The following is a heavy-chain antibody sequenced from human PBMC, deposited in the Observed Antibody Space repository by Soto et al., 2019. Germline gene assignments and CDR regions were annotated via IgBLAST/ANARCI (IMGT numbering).Heavy chain of an antibody. J-gene: IGHJ4*02. D-gene: IGHD6-19*01. CDR2: TDYSGNT. Sequence: SETLSLTCTVSSDSISSYYWIWIRLSPGKGLEWIGYTDYSGNTNYNPSLKSRVTISGDTSKNQFSLRLSSVTAADTAVYYCARAVGDPLYYLDYWGQGTLVTVSS. CDR1: SDSISSYY. CDR3: ARAVGDPLYYLDY. V-gene: IGHV4-59*08.